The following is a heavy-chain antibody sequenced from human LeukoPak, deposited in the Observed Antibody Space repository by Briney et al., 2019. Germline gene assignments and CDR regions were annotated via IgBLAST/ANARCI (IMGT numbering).Heavy chain of an antibody. CDR1: GASMTSYY. V-gene: IGHV4-59*12. CDR2: MYFGERT. CDR3: ARALGHAFDI. J-gene: IGHJ3*02. Sequence: KPSETLSLTCTVSGASMTSYYWTWIRQPPGKGLEWIGYMYFGERTNYNPSLKSRATISIDTPKKQFSLKLSSVTAADTAVYYCARALGHAFDIWGQGTMVTVSS.